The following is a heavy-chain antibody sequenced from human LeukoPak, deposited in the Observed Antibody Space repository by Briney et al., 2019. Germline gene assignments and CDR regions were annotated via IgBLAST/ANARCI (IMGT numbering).Heavy chain of an antibody. Sequence: GASVKVSCKASGYTFTGYYMHWVRQAPGQGLEWMGWINPNSGGTNYAQKFQGRVTMTRDTSISTAYMELSRLRSDDTAVYYCARVRSYYDSSGYFDYWGQGTLVTVSS. CDR1: GYTFTGYY. J-gene: IGHJ4*02. V-gene: IGHV1-2*02. CDR2: INPNSGGT. D-gene: IGHD3-22*01. CDR3: ARVRSYYDSSGYFDY.